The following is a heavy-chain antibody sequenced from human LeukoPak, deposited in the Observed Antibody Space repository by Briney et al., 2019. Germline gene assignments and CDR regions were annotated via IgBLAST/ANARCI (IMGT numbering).Heavy chain of an antibody. CDR1: GGSISSSSYY. Sequence: ASETLSLTCTVSGGSISSSSYYRGWIRQPPGKGLEWIGCIYYTGSTYYNPSLKSRVTISVDTSKNQFSLKLSSVTAADTAVYYCARHYNYDILTGYYSPYYFDYWGQGTLVTVSS. J-gene: IGHJ4*02. CDR3: ARHYNYDILTGYYSPYYFDY. D-gene: IGHD3-9*01. V-gene: IGHV4-39*01. CDR2: IYYTGST.